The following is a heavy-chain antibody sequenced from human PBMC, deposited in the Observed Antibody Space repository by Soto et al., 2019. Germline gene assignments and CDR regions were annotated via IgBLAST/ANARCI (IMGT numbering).Heavy chain of an antibody. CDR2: IFPSDSDT. CDR3: ATPYPNYDY. J-gene: IGHJ4*02. V-gene: IGHV5-51*01. CDR1: GYTFSSYW. D-gene: IGHD2-8*01. Sequence: GESLKISCKGSGYTFSSYWIGWVRQMPGKGLEGMGIIFPSDSDTKYRPSFQGQVTISADLSISTAYLQWSSLKASDTAIYYCATPYPNYDYWGQGTLVTVSS.